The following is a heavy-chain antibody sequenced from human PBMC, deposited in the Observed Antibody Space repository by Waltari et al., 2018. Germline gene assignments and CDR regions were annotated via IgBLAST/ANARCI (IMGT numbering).Heavy chain of an antibody. CDR3: ARGSGVDY. V-gene: IGHV3-23*01. D-gene: IGHD7-27*01. J-gene: IGHJ4*02. CDR2: ISDGGGII. Sequence: EVQLLESGGGLVQPGGSLRLSCAASGFTFSTYVMNWVRQAPGKGLEWVSSISDGGGIINYADSVKGRFTSSRDNSKNTVYLQMKSLRAEDTAVYYCARGSGVDYWGQGTLVTISS. CDR1: GFTFSTYV.